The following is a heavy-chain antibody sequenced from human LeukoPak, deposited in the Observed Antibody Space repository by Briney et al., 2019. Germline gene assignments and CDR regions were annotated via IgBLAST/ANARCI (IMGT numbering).Heavy chain of an antibody. J-gene: IGHJ6*03. D-gene: IGHD6-13*01. CDR3: AREGIAGTKDV. CDR1: GLTFNTFW. V-gene: IGHV3-7*01. CDR2: INPDGSEK. Sequence: GGSLRLSCAGSGLTFNTFWMNWVRQAPGKGLEWVANINPDGSEKYLVDSVKGRFSISRDNAKKSLYLQMNSLIVEDKAVYYCAREGIAGTKDVWGKGTPVTVS.